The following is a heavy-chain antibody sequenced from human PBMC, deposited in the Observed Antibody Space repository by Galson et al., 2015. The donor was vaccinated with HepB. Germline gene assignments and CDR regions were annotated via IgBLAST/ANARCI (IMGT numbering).Heavy chain of an antibody. J-gene: IGHJ3*01. CDR3: AKERGVMDAFDV. CDR2: ISSDGRNK. V-gene: IGHV3-30*18. D-gene: IGHD2-21*01. CDR1: GFTFSTYV. Sequence: SLRLSCAASGFTFSTYVIHWVCQAPGKGLEWVAVISSDGRNKYSADSVKGRFTISRDNSKKTLYLQMNSLSAEDTAVYYCAKERGVMDAFDVWGQGTMVTVSS.